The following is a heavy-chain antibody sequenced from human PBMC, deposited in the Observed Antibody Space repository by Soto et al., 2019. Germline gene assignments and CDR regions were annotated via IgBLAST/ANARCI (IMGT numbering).Heavy chain of an antibody. CDR2: IKPANGNT. D-gene: IGHD1-1*01. CDR1: GFTFSDTL. J-gene: IGHJ3*01. CDR3: ARDIVSVGPRANEALDV. V-gene: IGHV1-3*01. Sequence: QVQLVQSGAELKKPGASVNISCQASGFTFSDTLINWVRQGPGQRLEWMGWIKPANGNTRYSESFQGRVTISSLSSASTAYVALSDLTSEDTAVYYCARDIVSVGPRANEALDVWGQGTMITVSS.